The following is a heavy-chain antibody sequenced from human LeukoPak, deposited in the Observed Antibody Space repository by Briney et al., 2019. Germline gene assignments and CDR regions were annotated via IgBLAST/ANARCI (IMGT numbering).Heavy chain of an antibody. CDR3: TRDSGTYNWLDP. V-gene: IGHV3-73*01. Sequence: GGSQRLSCAASGFTFSDSSVHWVRQASGKGLEWIGLMEKELNGYATAYAASVRGRFTISRDDSQNTAYLQMDSLKTEDTALYYCTRDSGTYNWLDPWGQGTLVTVSS. D-gene: IGHD1-26*01. CDR1: GFTFSDSS. CDR2: MEKELNGYAT. J-gene: IGHJ5*02.